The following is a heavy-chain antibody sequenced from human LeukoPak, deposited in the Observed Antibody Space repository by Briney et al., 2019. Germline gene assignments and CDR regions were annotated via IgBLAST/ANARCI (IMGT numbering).Heavy chain of an antibody. D-gene: IGHD1-26*01. Sequence: GASVKVSCKASGYTCRSYGISWVRQAPGQGLEWMGWISAYNGDTNYAQSLQGRVTMTTETSTNTAYMELRSLRSDDTALYFCARDKGKWEHWRYFDYWGQGTLVTVSS. CDR2: ISAYNGDT. CDR3: ARDKGKWEHWRYFDY. CDR1: GYTCRSYG. J-gene: IGHJ4*02. V-gene: IGHV1-18*01.